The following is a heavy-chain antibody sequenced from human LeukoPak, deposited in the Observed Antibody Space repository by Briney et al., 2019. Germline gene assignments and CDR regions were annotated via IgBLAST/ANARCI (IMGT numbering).Heavy chain of an antibody. V-gene: IGHV4-39*01. CDR3: ARRNRLTALYYIDF. Sequence: SETLSLTCIVSGGSISSSIYYWGGIRQPPGKGLEWIGSISYSGSTFYNPSLKSRVTISVDTSKNQFSLKLTSVTAADTAVYYCARRNRLTALYYIDFWGQGTLVTVSS. CDR1: GGSISSSIYY. CDR2: ISYSGST. D-gene: IGHD2-15*01. J-gene: IGHJ4*02.